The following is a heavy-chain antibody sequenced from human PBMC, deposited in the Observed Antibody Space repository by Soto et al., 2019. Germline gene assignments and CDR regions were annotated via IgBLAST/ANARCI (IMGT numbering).Heavy chain of an antibody. CDR3: AKDSDSYGSGSYTDC. V-gene: IGHV3-23*01. Sequence: PGGSLRLSCAASGFTFSRYAMSWVRQAPGKGLEWVSSMSGSGGSTDYADSVKGRFTISRDNSKNTLYLQMNSLRAEDTAVYHCAKDSDSYGSGSYTDCGGQGTLITVST. CDR1: GFTFSRYA. J-gene: IGHJ4*02. CDR2: MSGSGGST. D-gene: IGHD3-10*01.